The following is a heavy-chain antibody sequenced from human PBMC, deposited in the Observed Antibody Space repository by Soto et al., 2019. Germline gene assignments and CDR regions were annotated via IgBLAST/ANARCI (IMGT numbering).Heavy chain of an antibody. D-gene: IGHD4-17*01. CDR1: GGTFSSYA. CDR3: ARVDYGDYPEYYGMDV. Sequence: SVKVSCKASGGTFSSYAISWVRQAPGQGLEWMGGIIPIFGTANYAQKFQGRVTITADESTSTAYMELSSLRSEDTAVYYCARVDYGDYPEYYGMDVWGQGTTVTVYS. V-gene: IGHV1-69*13. J-gene: IGHJ6*02. CDR2: IIPIFGTA.